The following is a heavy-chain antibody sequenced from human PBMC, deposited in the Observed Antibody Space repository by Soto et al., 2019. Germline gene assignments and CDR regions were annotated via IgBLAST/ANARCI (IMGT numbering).Heavy chain of an antibody. D-gene: IGHD3-22*01. CDR2: IYSGGST. V-gene: IGHV3-53*01. CDR1: GFTVSSNY. J-gene: IGHJ4*02. Sequence: GGSLRLSCAASGFTVSSNYMSWVRQAPGKGLEWVSVIYSGGSTYYADSVKGRFTISRDNSKNTLYLQMNSLRAEDTAMYYCARAQTYYYDSSGVFDYWGQGTLVTVSS. CDR3: ARAQTYYYDSSGVFDY.